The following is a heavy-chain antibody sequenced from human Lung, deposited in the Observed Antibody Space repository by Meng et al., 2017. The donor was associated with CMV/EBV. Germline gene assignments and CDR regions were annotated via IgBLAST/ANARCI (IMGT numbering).Heavy chain of an antibody. CDR3: ARQVVPAAKANYYYYYGMDV. V-gene: IGHV5-51*01. J-gene: IGHJ6*02. Sequence: GGSLRLSCKGSGYSFTSYWIGWVRQMPGKGLEWMGIIYPGDSDTRYSPSFQGQVTISADKSISTAYLQWSSLKASDTAMYYCARQVVPAAKANYYYYYGMDVWGQGTTVTVSS. D-gene: IGHD2-2*01. CDR1: GYSFTSYW. CDR2: IYPGDSDT.